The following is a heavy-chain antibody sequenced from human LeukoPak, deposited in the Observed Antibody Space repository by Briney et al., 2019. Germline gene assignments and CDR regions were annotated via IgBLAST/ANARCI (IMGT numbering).Heavy chain of an antibody. Sequence: GGSLRLSCAASGFTFSSHSMNWVRQAPGKGLEWVSYISSSSSTIYYADSVKGRFTISRDNAKNSLYLQMNSLRADDTALYYCARVYGSGSYFYYMDVWGKGTTVTVSS. J-gene: IGHJ6*03. CDR3: ARVYGSGSYFYYMDV. V-gene: IGHV3-48*04. CDR2: ISSSSSTI. CDR1: GFTFSSHS. D-gene: IGHD3-10*01.